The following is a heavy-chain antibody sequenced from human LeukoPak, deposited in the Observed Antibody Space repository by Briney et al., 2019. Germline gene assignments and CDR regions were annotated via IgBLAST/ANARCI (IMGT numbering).Heavy chain of an antibody. J-gene: IGHJ3*01. CDR3: ARVRDGYNDAYDV. V-gene: IGHV1-69*13. CDR2: IIPIFGSA. Sequence: ASVKVSCKTSGGIFSNYGINWVRQAPGQGLEWMGGIIPIFGSAKYAQKFQGRVTITADESTSTAYMELRRLRYEDTAVYYCARVRDGYNDAYDVWGQGTMVTVPS. D-gene: IGHD5-24*01. CDR1: GGIFSNYG.